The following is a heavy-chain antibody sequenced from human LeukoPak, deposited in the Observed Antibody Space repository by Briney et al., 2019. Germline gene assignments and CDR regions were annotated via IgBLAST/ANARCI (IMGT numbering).Heavy chain of an antibody. D-gene: IGHD4-17*01. CDR2: IYSGGST. CDR1: GFTVSSNY. Sequence: GGSLRLSCAASGFTVSSNYMSWVRQAPGKGLEWVPVIYSGGSTYYADSVKGRFTISRDNSKNTLYLQMNSLRAEDTAVYYCAREGGTVTPAIDYWGQGTLVTVSS. CDR3: AREGGTVTPAIDY. J-gene: IGHJ4*02. V-gene: IGHV3-53*01.